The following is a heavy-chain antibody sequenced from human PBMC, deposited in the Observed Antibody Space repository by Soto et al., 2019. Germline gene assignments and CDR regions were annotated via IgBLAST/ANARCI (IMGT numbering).Heavy chain of an antibody. D-gene: IGHD1-26*01. CDR2: INPNSGGT. Sequence: GASVKVSCKASGYTFTGYYMHWVRQAPGQGLEWMGWINPNSGGTNYAQKFQGWVTMTRDTSISTAYMELSRLRSEDTAVYYCARGASGSSRAFIGDYGVDVWGQGTTVTVSS. V-gene: IGHV1-2*04. CDR3: ARGASGSSRAFIGDYGVDV. J-gene: IGHJ6*02. CDR1: GYTFTGYY.